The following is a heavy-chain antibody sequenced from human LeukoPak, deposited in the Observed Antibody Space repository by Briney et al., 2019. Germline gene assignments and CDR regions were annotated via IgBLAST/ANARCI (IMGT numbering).Heavy chain of an antibody. J-gene: IGHJ4*02. V-gene: IGHV1-69*06. Sequence: GSSVKVSCKASGGTFSSYAISWVRQAPGQGLEWMGGIIPIFGTANYAQKFQGRVTITADKSTSTAYMELSSLRSEDTAVYYCARDSPGGSGSPYFDYWGQGTLVTVSS. CDR3: ARDSPGGSGSPYFDY. CDR1: GGTFSSYA. CDR2: IIPIFGTA. D-gene: IGHD3-10*01.